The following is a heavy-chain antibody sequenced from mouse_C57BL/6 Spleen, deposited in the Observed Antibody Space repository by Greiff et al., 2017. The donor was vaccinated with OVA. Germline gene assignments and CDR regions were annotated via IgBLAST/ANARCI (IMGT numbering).Heavy chain of an antibody. Sequence: EVQLQQSGPELVKPGASVKISCKASGYTFTDYYMNWVKQSHGKSLEWIGDINPNNGGTSYNQKFKGKATLTVDKSSSTAYIELRSLTSEDSAVYYCARGEYDYDDPSYWYFDVWGTGTTVTVSS. CDR1: GYTFTDYY. J-gene: IGHJ1*03. V-gene: IGHV1-26*01. D-gene: IGHD2-4*01. CDR2: INPNNGGT. CDR3: ARGEYDYDDPSYWYFDV.